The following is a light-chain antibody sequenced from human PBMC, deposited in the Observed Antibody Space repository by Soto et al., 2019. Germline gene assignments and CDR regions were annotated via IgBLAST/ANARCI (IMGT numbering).Light chain of an antibody. CDR3: SSYAGSLDV. J-gene: IGLJ1*01. Sequence: QSALTQPPSASGSPGQSVTISCTGNSSDVGGYNYVSWYQQHPGKAPKLMIYEVSKRPSGVPDRFSGSKSGNTASLTVSGLQAEDEADYYCSSYAGSLDVFGTGTKLTVL. CDR2: EVS. V-gene: IGLV2-8*01. CDR1: SSDVGGYNY.